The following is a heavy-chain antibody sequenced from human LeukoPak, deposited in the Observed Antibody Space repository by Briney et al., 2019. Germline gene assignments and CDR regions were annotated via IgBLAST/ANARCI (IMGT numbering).Heavy chain of an antibody. Sequence: SETLSLTCTVSGGSISSYYWSWIRQPPGKGLEWLGSISYEGTTFYNPSLRSRVTISIDMSKNQFSLRLTAATAADTATYYCARDGSGSYYPICFDFWGQGALVAVSS. V-gene: IGHV4-59*01. CDR1: GGSISSYY. J-gene: IGHJ4*02. CDR2: ISYEGTT. CDR3: ARDGSGSYYPICFDF. D-gene: IGHD3-10*01.